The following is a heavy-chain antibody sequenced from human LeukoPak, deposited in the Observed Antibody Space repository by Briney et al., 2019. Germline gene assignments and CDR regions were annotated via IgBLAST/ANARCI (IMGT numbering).Heavy chain of an antibody. Sequence: GGSLRLSCAASGFTFSSYSMNWVRQAPGKGLEWVSYISSSSSTIYYADSVKGRFTISRDNAKNSLYLQMNSLRAEDTAVYYCARVSSGWLGYYYYYMDVWGKGTTVTVSS. J-gene: IGHJ6*03. CDR1: GFTFSSYS. D-gene: IGHD6-19*01. CDR2: ISSSSSTI. V-gene: IGHV3-48*01. CDR3: ARVSSGWLGYYYYYMDV.